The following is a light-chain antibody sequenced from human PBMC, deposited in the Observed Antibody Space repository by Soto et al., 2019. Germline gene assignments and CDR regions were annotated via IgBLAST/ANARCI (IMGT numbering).Light chain of an antibody. V-gene: IGKV1-5*01. CDR2: GAS. CDR3: QQYTLFSWT. J-gene: IGKJ1*01. Sequence: DIQMTQSPSTLSASVGDRVTITCRASQSIGPSLAWYQQKPGKAPNLLIYGASTLDTGVPSRFSGSGSGTEFTLTISSLQPDDFATYYCQQYTLFSWTFGQGTKVEVK. CDR1: QSIGPS.